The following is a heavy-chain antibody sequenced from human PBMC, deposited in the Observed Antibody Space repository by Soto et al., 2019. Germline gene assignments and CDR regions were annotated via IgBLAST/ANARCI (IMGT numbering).Heavy chain of an antibody. CDR1: GYTFTSYD. CDR2: MNPNSGNT. D-gene: IGHD6-19*01. J-gene: IGHJ6*03. Sequence: QVQLVQSGAEVKKPGASVKVSCKASGYTFTSYDINWVRQATGQGLEWMGWMNPNSGNTGYAQKFQGRVTMTRNTSISTAYMELRSLRSEDTAVYYCASSKSYSGDWYYYYYYMAVWGKRPTVTVS. CDR3: ASSKSYSGDWYYYYYYMAV. V-gene: IGHV1-8*01.